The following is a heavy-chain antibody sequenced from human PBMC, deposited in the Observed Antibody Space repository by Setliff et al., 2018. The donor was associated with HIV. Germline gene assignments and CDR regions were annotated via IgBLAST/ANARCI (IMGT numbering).Heavy chain of an antibody. CDR2: VYYSGST. CDR3: ARSQPATIVGGVIFDY. Sequence: SETLSLTCTVSGGSISSSGPGYYWGWVRQAPGGGLERIGRVYYSGSTYYNPPHKGRVTISLDTSKNQLSLRLTSMTAADTAVYYCARSQPATIVGGVIFDYWGQGKMGTVSS. CDR1: GGSISSSGPGYY. D-gene: IGHD3-3*01. J-gene: IGHJ4*02. V-gene: IGHV4-39*01.